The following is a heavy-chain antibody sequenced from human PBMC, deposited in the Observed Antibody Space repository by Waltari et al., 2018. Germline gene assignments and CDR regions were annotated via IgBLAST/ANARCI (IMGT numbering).Heavy chain of an antibody. D-gene: IGHD2-15*01. Sequence: QVQLVQSGAEVKKPGASVKVSCKASGYTFTSYYLHWVRQAPGQGLEWMGVIDPSGGSADYAQKFQGRVTMTRDTSTSTVYMELSSLRSEDTAVFYCARSGGSSWLDPWGQGTLVTVSS. CDR2: IDPSGGSA. CDR3: ARSGGSSWLDP. V-gene: IGHV1-46*01. J-gene: IGHJ5*02. CDR1: GYTFTSYY.